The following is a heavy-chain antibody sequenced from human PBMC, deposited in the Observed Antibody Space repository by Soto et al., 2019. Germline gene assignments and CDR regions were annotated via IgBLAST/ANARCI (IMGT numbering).Heavy chain of an antibody. CDR3: AREATTSSWFDP. V-gene: IGHV4-61*08. D-gene: IGHD5-12*01. J-gene: IGHJ5*02. CDR2: MYYSRST. CDR1: GGSVSSGGYY. Sequence: QVQLQESGPGLVKPSETLSLTCTVSGGSVSSGGYYWSWIRQPPGKGLEWIGHMYYSRSTNYNPSIKSRVTISVDTSKNQFSLWLSSVTTADTAVYYCAREATTSSWFDPWGQGALVTVSS.